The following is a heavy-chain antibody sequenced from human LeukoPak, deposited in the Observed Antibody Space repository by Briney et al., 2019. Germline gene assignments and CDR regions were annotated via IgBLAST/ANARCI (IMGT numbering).Heavy chain of an antibody. D-gene: IGHD6-13*01. CDR3: ARHFSSIAAAGIPFDY. CDR2: IYPGDSDT. V-gene: IGHV5-51*01. CDR1: GYSFTSNW. J-gene: IGHJ4*02. Sequence: GESLKVSCKGSGYSFTSNWIGWVRQMPGKGLEWMGIIYPGDSDTRYSPSFQGQVTISADKSISTAYLQWSSLKASDTAMYYCARHFSSIAAAGIPFDYWGQGTLVTVSS.